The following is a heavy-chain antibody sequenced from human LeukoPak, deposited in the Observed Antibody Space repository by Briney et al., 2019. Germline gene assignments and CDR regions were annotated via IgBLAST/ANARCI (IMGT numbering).Heavy chain of an antibody. Sequence: GGSLRLSCAASGFNFSSYEMNWVRQAPRKELEWVSYISSSGRTIYYAESVKGRFTVSRDNAKNSLYLQMNSLRAEDTAVYYCARELTDSPFDYWGQGTLVTVSS. CDR2: ISSSGRTI. CDR1: GFNFSSYE. D-gene: IGHD2/OR15-2a*01. J-gene: IGHJ4*02. CDR3: ARELTDSPFDY. V-gene: IGHV3-48*03.